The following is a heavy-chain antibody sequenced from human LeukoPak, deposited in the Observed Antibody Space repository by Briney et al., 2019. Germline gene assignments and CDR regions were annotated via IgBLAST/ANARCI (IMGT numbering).Heavy chain of an antibody. CDR3: ARAVGGSSLGS. CDR2: ISTNGGRT. V-gene: IGHV3-64*01. CDR1: GFTFSAYA. D-gene: IGHD6-13*01. J-gene: IGHJ5*02. Sequence: GGSLRLSCAASGFTFSAYAMHWVRQAPGKGLEYVSSISTNGGRTHYANSVKGRFTISRDNSKNTLYLQMGSLRAEDTALYYCARAVGGSSLGSWGQGTLVTVSS.